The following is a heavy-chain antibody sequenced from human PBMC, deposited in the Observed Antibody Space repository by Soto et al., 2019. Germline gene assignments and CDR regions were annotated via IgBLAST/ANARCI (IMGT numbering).Heavy chain of an antibody. V-gene: IGHV3-66*01. CDR3: ARGGYSSSWYQDDAFDI. J-gene: IGHJ3*02. CDR1: GFTVSSNY. D-gene: IGHD6-13*01. CDR2: IYSGGST. Sequence: EVQLVESGGGLVQPGGSLRLSCAASGFTVSSNYMSWVRQAPGKGLEWVSVIYSGGSTYYADSVKVRFTISRDKSKNTLYRQMNSLRAEDTAVYYWARGGYSSSWYQDDAFDIWGQGTMVTVSS.